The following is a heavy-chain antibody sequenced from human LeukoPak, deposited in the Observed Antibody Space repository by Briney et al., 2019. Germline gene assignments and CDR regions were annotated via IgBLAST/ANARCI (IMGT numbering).Heavy chain of an antibody. J-gene: IGHJ4*02. V-gene: IGHV4-59*01. CDR1: GGSISSYY. D-gene: IGHD3-10*01. Sequence: SETLSLTCTVSGGSISSYYWSWIRQPPGKGLEWIGYIYYSGSTNYNPSLKCRVTISVDTSKNQFSLKLSSVTAADTAVYYCARGPDYGSGSIYPDYWGQGTLVTVSS. CDR3: ARGPDYGSGSIYPDY. CDR2: IYYSGST.